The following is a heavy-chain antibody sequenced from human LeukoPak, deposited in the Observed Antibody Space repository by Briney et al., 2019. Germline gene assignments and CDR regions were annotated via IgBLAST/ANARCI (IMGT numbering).Heavy chain of an antibody. CDR1: GGSISSYY. CDR2: TRYSGNT. CDR3: ARHVDTNWFDP. Sequence: SETLSLTCTVSGGSISSYYWSWIRQPPGKGLEWIGYTRYSGNTNYNPSLKSRVTMSVDTSKNQFSLKLSSVTAADTAVYYCARHVDTNWFDPWGQGTLVTVSS. V-gene: IGHV4-59*08. J-gene: IGHJ5*02. D-gene: IGHD3-9*01.